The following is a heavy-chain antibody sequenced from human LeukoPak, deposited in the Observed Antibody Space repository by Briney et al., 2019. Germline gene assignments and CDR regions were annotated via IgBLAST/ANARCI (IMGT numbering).Heavy chain of an antibody. CDR1: GGSFSGYY. Sequence: SETLSLTCAVSGGSFSGYYWSWIRQPPGKGLEWIGDINHSGSTNYNPSLKSRVTISVDKSKTQFSLKLSSVTAADRAVYYCARHLRCSGPLESSYLDYWGQGRILTVSS. CDR3: ARHLRCSGPLESSYLDY. V-gene: IGHV4-34*01. CDR2: INHSGST. D-gene: IGHD6-19*01. J-gene: IGHJ4*02.